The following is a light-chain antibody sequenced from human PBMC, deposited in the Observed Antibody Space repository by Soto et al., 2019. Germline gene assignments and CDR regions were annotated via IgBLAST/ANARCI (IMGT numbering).Light chain of an antibody. CDR2: RAS. V-gene: IGKV1-5*03. Sequence: DIQMTQCPSTLSASVGDRVTITCRASQSINSWLAWYQQKPGKAPRLLIYRASSLEGGVPSRFSGSGSGAEFTLTISSLQPDDFATYYCQHYDSYSGTFGPGTKVDIK. J-gene: IGKJ3*01. CDR1: QSINSW. CDR3: QHYDSYSGT.